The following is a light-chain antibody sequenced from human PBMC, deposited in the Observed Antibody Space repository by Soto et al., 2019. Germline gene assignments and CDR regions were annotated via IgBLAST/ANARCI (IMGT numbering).Light chain of an antibody. Sequence: QSVLTQPPSESGTPGQRVSISCSGSGSNIGSNTVNWYQQLPGTAPKLLMYNNNQRPSGVPDRFSGSKSGTSASLAISGLQSEDEADYYCAAWDDSLSGYVFGTGTKVTVL. CDR1: GSNIGSNT. V-gene: IGLV1-44*01. CDR2: NNN. CDR3: AAWDDSLSGYV. J-gene: IGLJ1*01.